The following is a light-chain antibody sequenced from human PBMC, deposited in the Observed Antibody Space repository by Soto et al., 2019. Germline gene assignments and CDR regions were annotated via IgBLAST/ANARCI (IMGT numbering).Light chain of an antibody. J-gene: IGKJ1*01. CDR2: AAS. V-gene: IGKV1-39*01. CDR3: QQYYSYPWA. Sequence: DIQMTQSPSSLSASIGDRITITCRASQTISDFLNWYQQKPGKAPRLLIYAASRLQGGVPSRFSGSGSGTDFTLTISCLQSEDFATYYCQQYYSYPWAFGQGTKVDI. CDR1: QTISDF.